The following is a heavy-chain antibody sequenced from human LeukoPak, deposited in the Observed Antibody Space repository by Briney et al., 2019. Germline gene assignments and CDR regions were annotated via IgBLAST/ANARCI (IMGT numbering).Heavy chain of an antibody. CDR3: ARRGWFGELSEYYFDY. D-gene: IGHD3-10*01. V-gene: IGHV5-51*01. CDR2: IYPGDSDT. CDR1: GYTFASYW. Sequence: GESLKISCKGSGYTFASYWIGWVRQMPGKGLEWMGIIYPGDSDTRYSPSFQGQVTISADKSISTAYLQWSSLKASDTAMYHCARRGWFGELSEYYFDYWGQGTLVTVSS. J-gene: IGHJ4*02.